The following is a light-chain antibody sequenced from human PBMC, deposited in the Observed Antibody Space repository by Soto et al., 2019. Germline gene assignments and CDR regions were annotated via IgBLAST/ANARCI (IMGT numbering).Light chain of an antibody. V-gene: IGLV1-47*01. J-gene: IGLJ3*02. Sequence: QAVVTQPPSASGTPGQRVTISCSGSSSNIVTNHVYWYQHLPGTAPKLLIYRNSLRPSGVPDRFSGSKSGTSASLAISGIRSEDEADYYCAAWDDSLSGWXFGGGTKLTVL. CDR3: AAWDDSLSGWX. CDR2: RNS. CDR1: SSNIVTNH.